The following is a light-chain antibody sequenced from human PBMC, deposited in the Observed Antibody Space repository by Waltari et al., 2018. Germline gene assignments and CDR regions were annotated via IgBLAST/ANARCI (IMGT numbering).Light chain of an antibody. CDR2: EDT. CDR3: CSTDSSGDHWV. V-gene: IGLV3-10*01. Sequence: SYELTQPPSVAVSPGQTARLPCSGDALPIQYTSWYQQKSGQAPVLVIYEDTKRPSGIPERFSGSSSGTMSTLTIGGAQVDDEADYYCCSTDSSGDHWVFGGGTQLTVL. CDR1: ALPIQY. J-gene: IGLJ3*02.